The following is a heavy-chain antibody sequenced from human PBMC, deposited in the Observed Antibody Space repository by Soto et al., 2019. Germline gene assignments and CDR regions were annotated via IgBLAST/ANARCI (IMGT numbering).Heavy chain of an antibody. Sequence: EVQLVESGGGLVQPGGSLRLSCAASGFTFSSYWMSWVRQAPGKGLERVANIKQDGSEKYYVDSVKGRFTISRDNDKNSPYMQMNSLRAEDTAVYYCARVATIFGVVIIYHYYYMAVWGNGTTVTVSS. J-gene: IGHJ6*03. V-gene: IGHV3-7*01. CDR3: ARVATIFGVVIIYHYYYMAV. CDR2: IKQDGSEK. D-gene: IGHD3-3*01. CDR1: GFTFSSYW.